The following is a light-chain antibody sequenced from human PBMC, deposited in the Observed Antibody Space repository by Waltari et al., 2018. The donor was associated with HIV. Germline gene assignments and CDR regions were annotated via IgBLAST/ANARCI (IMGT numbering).Light chain of an antibody. Sequence: DIQMTQSPSSLSASIGDRVTITCRASQNINPYLNWYHQKPGKAPKALIYSATTLQSGVPSRFTGSGSGTDFTLTITSLQPEDFGTYLGQQSYTSPTFGPGTTVDLK. CDR2: SAT. J-gene: IGKJ3*01. CDR1: QNINPY. CDR3: QQSYTSPT. V-gene: IGKV1-39*01.